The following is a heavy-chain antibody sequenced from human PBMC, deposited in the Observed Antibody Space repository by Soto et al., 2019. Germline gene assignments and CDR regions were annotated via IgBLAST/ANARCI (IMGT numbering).Heavy chain of an antibody. CDR1: GGSISGYY. J-gene: IGHJ6*02. D-gene: IGHD2-21*02. Sequence: SETLSLTCTVSGGSISGYYWSWIRQPPGKGLEWIGNVYYSGGAKYNPSVKRRVSISVDTSKNQFSLNLSSVTAAGTAVYYCTRDGDGRMTTNPYYYYGMDVWGPGLTVT. CDR2: VYYSGGA. V-gene: IGHV4-59*01. CDR3: TRDGDGRMTTNPYYYYGMDV.